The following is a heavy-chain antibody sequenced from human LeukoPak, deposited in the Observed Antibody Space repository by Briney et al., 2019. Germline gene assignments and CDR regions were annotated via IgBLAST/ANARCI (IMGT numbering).Heavy chain of an antibody. D-gene: IGHD6-13*01. CDR3: ARVSLYYSSSWFNWFDP. J-gene: IGHJ5*02. CDR1: GGSISSYY. V-gene: IGHV4-59*01. Sequence: SETLSLTCTVSGGSISSYYWSWIRQPPGKGLVWIGYIYYSGSTNYNPSLKSRVTISVDTSKNQFSLKLSSVTAADTAVYYCARVSLYYSSSWFNWFDPWGQGTLVTVSS. CDR2: IYYSGST.